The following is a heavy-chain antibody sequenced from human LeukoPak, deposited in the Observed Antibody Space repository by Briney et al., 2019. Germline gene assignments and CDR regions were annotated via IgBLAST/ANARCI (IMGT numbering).Heavy chain of an antibody. CDR1: GFTFNTYA. D-gene: IGHD6-19*01. CDR2: ISGGGGST. Sequence: GGSLRLSCAASGFTFNTYAMSWVRQAPGKGLEWVSGISGGGGSTYYADSAKGRFTISRDNSKNTLYLQMNSLRAEDTAVYYCAKRLRNFSAWYYFDYWGQGSLVTVSS. J-gene: IGHJ4*02. V-gene: IGHV3-23*01. CDR3: AKRLRNFSAWYYFDY.